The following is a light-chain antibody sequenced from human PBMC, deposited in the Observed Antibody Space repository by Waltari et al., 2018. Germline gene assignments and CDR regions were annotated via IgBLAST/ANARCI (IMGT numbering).Light chain of an antibody. CDR2: AAS. V-gene: IGKV1-39*01. CDR3: QQSYSTPGT. Sequence: DIQMTQSPSSLSASVGDRVTITCRASPSICSYLNWYQQKPGKAPKLLIYAASSLQSGVPSRLSGSGSGTDFTLTISSLQPEDFATYYCQQSYSTPGTFGQGTKVEIK. CDR1: PSICSY. J-gene: IGKJ1*01.